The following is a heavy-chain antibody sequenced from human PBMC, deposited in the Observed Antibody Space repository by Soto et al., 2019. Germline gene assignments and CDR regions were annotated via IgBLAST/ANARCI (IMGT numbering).Heavy chain of an antibody. Sequence: GESLKISCQGSGYAFSSYWIAWVRQMPGKGLEWMGIIYPGDSDTRYSPSFQGQVTISVDKSIATAYLQWSSLKASDTAMYYCARGYCTATICDPWFDPWGQGTLVTVSS. CDR3: ARGYCTATICDPWFDP. CDR2: IYPGDSDT. V-gene: IGHV5-51*01. CDR1: GYAFSSYW. D-gene: IGHD2-8*02. J-gene: IGHJ5*02.